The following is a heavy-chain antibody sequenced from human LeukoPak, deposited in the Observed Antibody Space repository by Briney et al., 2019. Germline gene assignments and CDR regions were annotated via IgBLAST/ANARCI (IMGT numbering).Heavy chain of an antibody. Sequence: SETLSLTCTVSGGSISSGSYYWSWIRQPAGKGLEWIGRIYTSGSTNYNPSLKSRVTISVDTSKNQFSLKLSSVTAADTAVYYCARHPDSSTSPSNAFDIWGQGTMVTVSS. V-gene: IGHV4-61*02. CDR3: ARHPDSSTSPSNAFDI. CDR1: GGSISSGSYY. CDR2: IYTSGST. J-gene: IGHJ3*02. D-gene: IGHD2-2*01.